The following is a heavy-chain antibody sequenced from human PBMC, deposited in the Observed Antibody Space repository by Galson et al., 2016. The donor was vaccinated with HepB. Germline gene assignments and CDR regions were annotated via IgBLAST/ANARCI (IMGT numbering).Heavy chain of an antibody. Sequence: SLRLSCAASGFTFRNYGMTWVRQAPGKGLEVVSSISRSGDSTDYADSVKGRFTISRDNSKNTLSLQMNSLTADDTAIYYCLQVSTAPAVWGKGTTVTVSS. J-gene: IGHJ6*04. V-gene: IGHV3-23*01. CDR3: LQVSTAPAV. CDR2: ISRSGDST. D-gene: IGHD2-2*01. CDR1: GFTFRNYG.